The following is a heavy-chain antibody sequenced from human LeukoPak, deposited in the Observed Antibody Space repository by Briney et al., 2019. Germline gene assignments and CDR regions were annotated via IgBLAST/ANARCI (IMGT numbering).Heavy chain of an antibody. Sequence: PGGSLRLSCEAAGFSLNTYGITWVRQAPGKGLEWVSGFSGGSGTTHYRDSVKGRFTISRDNSKNTVFLQMDSLRAEDTAVYYCARDGEVGVGRWFDPWGQGTLVTVSS. J-gene: IGHJ5*02. V-gene: IGHV3-23*01. CDR3: ARDGEVGVGRWFDP. D-gene: IGHD1-26*01. CDR1: GFSLNTYG. CDR2: FSGGSGTT.